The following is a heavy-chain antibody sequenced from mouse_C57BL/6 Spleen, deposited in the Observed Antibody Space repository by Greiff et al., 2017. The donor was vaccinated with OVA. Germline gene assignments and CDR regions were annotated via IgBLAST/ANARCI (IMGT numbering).Heavy chain of an antibody. Sequence: EVKLMESGPGLVKPSQSLSLTCSVTGYSITSGYYWNWIRQFPGNKLEWMGYISYDGSNNYNPSLKNRISITRDTSKNQFFLKLNSVTTEDTATYYCARGGSYYSNFDYWGQGTTLTVSS. J-gene: IGHJ2*01. V-gene: IGHV3-6*01. CDR3: ARGGSYYSNFDY. CDR2: ISYDGSN. D-gene: IGHD2-5*01. CDR1: GYSITSGYY.